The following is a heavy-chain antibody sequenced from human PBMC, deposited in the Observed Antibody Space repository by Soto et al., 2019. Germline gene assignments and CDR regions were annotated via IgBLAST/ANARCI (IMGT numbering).Heavy chain of an antibody. D-gene: IGHD6-19*01. CDR2: IYYSGST. J-gene: IGHJ5*02. CDR1: GGSISSGDYY. CDR3: VRGRRVAAANWFDP. Sequence: QVQLQESGPGLVKPSQTLSLTCTVSGGSISSGDYYWSWIRQPPGEGLEWIGYIYYSGSTYYNPSLKSRVTISVDTSKSQFSLRVSSVTAADTAVYYCVRGRRVAAANWFDPWGQGTLLTVSS. V-gene: IGHV4-30-4*01.